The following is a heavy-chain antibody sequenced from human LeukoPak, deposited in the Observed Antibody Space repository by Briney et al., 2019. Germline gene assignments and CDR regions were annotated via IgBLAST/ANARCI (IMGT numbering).Heavy chain of an antibody. D-gene: IGHD6-19*01. CDR1: GLIVSSNY. V-gene: IGHV3-53*01. CDR3: TRAGQWLGGFDP. J-gene: IGHJ5*02. CDR2: IDSDGST. Sequence: PGGSLRLSCVASGLIVSSNYMSWVRLAPGKGLEGVSLIDSDGSTYYADSVKGRFTISRDISRNTLYLQMNSLRAEDTAVYYCTRAGQWLGGFDPWGQGTLVTVSS.